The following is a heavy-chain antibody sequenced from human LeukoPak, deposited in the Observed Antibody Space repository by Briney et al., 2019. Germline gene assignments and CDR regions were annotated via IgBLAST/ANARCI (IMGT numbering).Heavy chain of an antibody. V-gene: IGHV4-31*03. J-gene: IGHJ4*02. Sequence: SETLSLTCTVSGGSISSGGYYWSWIRRHPGKGLEWIGYIYYSGSTYYNPSLKSRVTISVDTSKNQFSLNLSSVTAADTAVYYCARGDGYNNDYWGQGTLVTVSS. CDR2: IYYSGST. D-gene: IGHD5-24*01. CDR1: GGSISSGGYY. CDR3: ARGDGYNNDY.